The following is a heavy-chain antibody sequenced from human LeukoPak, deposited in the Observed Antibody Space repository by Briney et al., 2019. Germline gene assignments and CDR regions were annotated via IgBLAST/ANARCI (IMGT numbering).Heavy chain of an antibody. CDR3: ARSKVGTSTLPIDY. V-gene: IGHV1-8*01. CDR1: GYTFTSYD. J-gene: IGHJ4*02. D-gene: IGHD1-26*01. Sequence: ASVKVPCKASGYTFTSYDINWVRQATGQGLEWMGWMNPNSGNTGYAQKFQGRVTMTRNTSITTAYMELSSLRSEDTAVYYCARSKVGTSTLPIDYWGQGSLVTVSS. CDR2: MNPNSGNT.